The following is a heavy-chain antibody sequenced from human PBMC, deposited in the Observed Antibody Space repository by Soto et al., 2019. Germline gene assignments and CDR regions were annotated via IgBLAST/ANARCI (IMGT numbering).Heavy chain of an antibody. CDR3: AKICGACSDGNRYCSSTSCYYLDI. Sequence: GGSLRLSCAASGLTFSSYGMHWVRQAPGKGLEWVAVISYDGSNKYYADSVKGRFTISRDNSKNTLYLQMNSLRAEDTAVYYCAKICGACSDGNRYCSSTSCYYLDIWGQGTMVTVSS. CDR2: ISYDGSNK. D-gene: IGHD2-2*01. CDR1: GLTFSSYG. J-gene: IGHJ3*02. V-gene: IGHV3-30*18.